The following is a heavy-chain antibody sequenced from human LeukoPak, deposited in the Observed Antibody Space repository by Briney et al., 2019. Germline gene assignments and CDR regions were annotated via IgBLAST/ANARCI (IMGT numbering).Heavy chain of an antibody. CDR2: INPNSGGT. CDR1: GYTFTGYY. J-gene: IGHJ5*02. CDR3: ARREAAAAYNWFDP. Sequence: ASVKVSCRASGYTFTGYYMHWVRQAPGQGLEWMGWINPNSGGTNYAQKLQGRVTMTTDTSTSTAYMELRSLRSDDTAVYYCARREAAAAYNWFDPWGQGTLVTVSS. V-gene: IGHV1-2*02. D-gene: IGHD6-13*01.